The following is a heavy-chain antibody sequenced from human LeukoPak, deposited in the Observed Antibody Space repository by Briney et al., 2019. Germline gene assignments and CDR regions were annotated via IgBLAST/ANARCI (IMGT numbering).Heavy chain of an antibody. CDR3: ARVRREMKRSLGRTTEYSYYYYMDV. J-gene: IGHJ6*03. V-gene: IGHV3-7*01. Sequence: GGSLRLSCAASGLTFSNYWMSWVRQGPGKGLEWVANIKHDGSEKYHIDSVKGRFTISRDNAKNSVYLQMNRLRAEDTAVYYCARVRREMKRSLGRTTEYSYYYYMDVWGKGTTVTISS. D-gene: IGHD1/OR15-1a*01. CDR2: IKHDGSEK. CDR1: GLTFSNYW.